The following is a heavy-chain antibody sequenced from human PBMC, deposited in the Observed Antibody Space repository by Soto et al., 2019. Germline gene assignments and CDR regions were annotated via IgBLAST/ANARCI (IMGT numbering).Heavy chain of an antibody. J-gene: IGHJ6*02. CDR1: GFAFSAQA. D-gene: IGHD3-16*02. Sequence: PGGSLRLSCAASGFAFSAQAMHWVRQAPGKGLEWVAVISYDGSSKYFADSVKGRFTISRDNSKNTLYLQMNSLRAEDTAVYYCARDLRASMITFGGPIVIGMDVWGQGTTVTVSS. CDR3: ARDLRASMITFGGPIVIGMDV. V-gene: IGHV3-30-3*01. CDR2: ISYDGSSK.